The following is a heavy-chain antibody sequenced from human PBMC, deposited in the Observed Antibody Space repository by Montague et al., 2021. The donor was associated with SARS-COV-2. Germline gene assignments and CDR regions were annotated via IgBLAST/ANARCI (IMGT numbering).Heavy chain of an antibody. Sequence: HSGITYYSPSLKSRVTISLDTSKNQFSLNLDSVTASDTAMYYCARVISAVAGVNFYFDYWGQGTLVTGSS. D-gene: IGHD4-23*01. CDR3: ARVISAVAGVNFYFDY. CDR2: HSGIT. V-gene: IGHV4-30-2*04. J-gene: IGHJ4*02.